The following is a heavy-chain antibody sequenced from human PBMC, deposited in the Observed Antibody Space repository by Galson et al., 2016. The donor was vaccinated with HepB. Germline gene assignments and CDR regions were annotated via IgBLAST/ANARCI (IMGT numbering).Heavy chain of an antibody. J-gene: IGHJ5*02. Sequence: SLRLSCAASGFTFSSYNMHWVRQAPDKGLEWVSSISTGSSHIYYADSVKGRFTISRDNAKKSLYLQMNSLRAEDTAVYYCASTGWELLPRFGFDPWGQGTLVTVSS. CDR3: ASTGWELLPRFGFDP. D-gene: IGHD1-26*01. CDR2: ISTGSSHI. V-gene: IGHV3-21*01. CDR1: GFTFSSYN.